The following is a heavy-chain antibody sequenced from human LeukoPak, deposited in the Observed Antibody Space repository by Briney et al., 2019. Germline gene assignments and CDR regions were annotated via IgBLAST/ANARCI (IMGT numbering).Heavy chain of an antibody. CDR2: IIPIFGTA. CDR1: GGTFSSYA. D-gene: IGHD5-18*01. Sequence: GASVKVSCKASGGTFSSYAISWVRQAPGQGLEWMGGIIPIFGTANYAQKFQGRVTITADESTSTAYMELSSLRSEDTAVYYCARDGGGDTAMAGPHDAFDIWGQGTMVTVSS. V-gene: IGHV1-69*13. CDR3: ARDGGGDTAMAGPHDAFDI. J-gene: IGHJ3*02.